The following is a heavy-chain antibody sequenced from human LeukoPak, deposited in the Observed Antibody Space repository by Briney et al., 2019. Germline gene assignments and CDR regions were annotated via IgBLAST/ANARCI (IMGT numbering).Heavy chain of an antibody. J-gene: IGHJ5*02. Sequence: SETLSLTCTVSGGSISSYYWSWIRQPPGKGLEWIGYIYTSGSTNYNPSLKSRVTISVDTSKNQFSLKPSSVTAADTAVYYCARRGIAVAGTGNWFDPWGQGTLVTVSS. V-gene: IGHV4-4*09. CDR2: IYTSGST. CDR1: GGSISSYY. CDR3: ARRGIAVAGTGNWFDP. D-gene: IGHD6-19*01.